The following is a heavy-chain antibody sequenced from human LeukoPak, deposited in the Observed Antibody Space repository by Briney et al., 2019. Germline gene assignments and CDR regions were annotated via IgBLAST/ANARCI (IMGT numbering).Heavy chain of an antibody. CDR1: VYMFTNYG. Sequence: ASVKVSCTASVYMFTNYGITWVRQAPGQGLEWMGWISADNGNTNYAQNLQGRVTMTRDTSTNTAYMEVRSLRSDDTAVYYCARGASGWYSDYWGQGTLVTVSS. CDR3: ARGASGWYSDY. J-gene: IGHJ4*02. D-gene: IGHD6-19*01. CDR2: ISADNGNT. V-gene: IGHV1-18*01.